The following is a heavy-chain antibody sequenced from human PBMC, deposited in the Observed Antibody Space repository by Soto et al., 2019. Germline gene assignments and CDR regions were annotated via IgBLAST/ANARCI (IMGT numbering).Heavy chain of an antibody. CDR3: ARDQEAGSFFPYYYGMDV. CDR2: ISSSGSTI. Sequence: EVQLVESGGGLVQPGGSLRLSCATSGFTFSSYEMNWVRQAPGKGLEWVSYISSSGSTIYYADSVKGRFTISRDNAKNSLYLQMDSLRAEDTAVYYCARDQEAGSFFPYYYGMDVWGKGTTVTVSS. D-gene: IGHD6-13*01. J-gene: IGHJ6*04. V-gene: IGHV3-48*03. CDR1: GFTFSSYE.